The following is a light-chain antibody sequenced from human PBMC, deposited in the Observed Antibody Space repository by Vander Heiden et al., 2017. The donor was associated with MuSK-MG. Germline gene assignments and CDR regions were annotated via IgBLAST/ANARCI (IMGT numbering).Light chain of an antibody. CDR2: DDS. V-gene: IGLV3-21*02. CDR1: KIGTRS. J-gene: IGLJ3*02. CDR3: PVWAGSDHML. Sequence: SYVLTQPPSVSVAPGQTARITGEVNKIGTRSVHWYEQKPGQAPVLVVLDDSHRAAGLPERFSVSNSGTTATLTISRVEAGDVDDYYCPVWAGSDHMLFGGGTKLTVL.